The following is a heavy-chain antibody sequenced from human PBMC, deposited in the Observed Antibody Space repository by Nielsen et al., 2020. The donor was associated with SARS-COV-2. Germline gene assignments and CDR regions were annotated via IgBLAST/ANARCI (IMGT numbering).Heavy chain of an antibody. J-gene: IGHJ4*02. CDR1: GLIFSSSW. CDR3: AKRSGSGSGRILY. CDR2: ITASGDYT. Sequence: GESLKISCAASGLIFSSSWMAWVRRAPGKGLEWVSTITASGDYTYYADSVKGRFTISRDISQNTLYLQMNSLRAEDTAVYYSAKRSGSGSGRILYWGQGTMVTVSS. V-gene: IGHV3-23*01. D-gene: IGHD3-10*01.